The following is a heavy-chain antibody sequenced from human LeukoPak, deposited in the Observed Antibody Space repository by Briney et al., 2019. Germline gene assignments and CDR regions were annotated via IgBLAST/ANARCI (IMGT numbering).Heavy chain of an antibody. CDR3: ARSQSAFGGVIVDAFDI. V-gene: IGHV3-33*01. CDR2: IWYDGSNK. Sequence: GRSLRLSCAASGFTFSSYGMHWVRQAPGKGLEWVAVIWYDGSNKYYAVSVKGRFTISRDNSKNTLYLQMNSLRVEDTAVYYCARSQSAFGGVIVDAFDIWGQGTMVTVSS. CDR1: GFTFSSYG. D-gene: IGHD3-16*02. J-gene: IGHJ3*02.